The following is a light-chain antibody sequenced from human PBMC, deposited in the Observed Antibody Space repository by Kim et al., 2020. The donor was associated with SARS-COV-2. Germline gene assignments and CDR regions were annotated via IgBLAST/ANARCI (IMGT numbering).Light chain of an antibody. J-gene: IGKJ2*01. CDR3: QQSYGIPYT. Sequence: DVQMTQSPSSLSASVGDRVNITCRASRSISDYLAWFQQKPGKAPRLLIYGTSSLQSGVPSRFTGSGSGTEFTLTISSLQPDDFATYFCQQSYGIPYTFGQGTKLEI. V-gene: IGKV1-39*01. CDR2: GTS. CDR1: RSISDY.